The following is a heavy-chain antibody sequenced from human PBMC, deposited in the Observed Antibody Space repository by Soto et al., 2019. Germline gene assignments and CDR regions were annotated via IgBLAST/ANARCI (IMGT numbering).Heavy chain of an antibody. V-gene: IGHV2-5*02. D-gene: IGHD4-17*01. Sequence: QITLKESGPTLVKPTQTLTLTCTFSGFSLSTSGVGMGWVRQPPGKALEWLALIYWDDDKRYSPSLKSRLTITKDTSKNQVVLIMTNMDPVDTATYFCAHSPPPTVTTSAEYFQHWGQGTLVIVSS. J-gene: IGHJ1*01. CDR2: IYWDDDK. CDR1: GFSLSTSGVG. CDR3: AHSPPPTVTTSAEYFQH.